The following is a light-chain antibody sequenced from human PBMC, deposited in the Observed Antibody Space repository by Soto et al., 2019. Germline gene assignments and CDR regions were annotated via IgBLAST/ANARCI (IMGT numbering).Light chain of an antibody. CDR2: TNF. J-gene: IGLJ3*02. V-gene: IGLV1-44*01. Sequence: QSVLTQPPAASGTPGQRLDISCSGSDSNIGSNTVNWYQQLQGTAPKLLIYTNFQWPSGVPDRFSGSKSVTSASLAISGLQPEDEAYYYCAAWDDGLNGWALGGGTKVTVL. CDR3: AAWDDGLNGWA. CDR1: DSNIGSNT.